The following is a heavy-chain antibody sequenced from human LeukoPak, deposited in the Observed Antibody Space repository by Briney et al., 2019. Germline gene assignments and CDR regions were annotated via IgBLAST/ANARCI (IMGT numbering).Heavy chain of an antibody. Sequence: ASVKVSCKASGYTFTGYYMHWVRQAPGQGLEWMGWINPNSGGTNYAQKFQGRVTMTRDTSTSTVYMELSSLRSGDTAVYYCARGGKRYVRLSFDYWGQGTLVTVSS. CDR1: GYTFTGYY. CDR2: INPNSGGT. J-gene: IGHJ4*02. CDR3: ARGGKRYVRLSFDY. V-gene: IGHV1-2*02. D-gene: IGHD3-16*01.